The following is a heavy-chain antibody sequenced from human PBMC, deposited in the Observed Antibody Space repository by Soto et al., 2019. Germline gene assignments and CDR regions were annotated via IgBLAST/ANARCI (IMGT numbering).Heavy chain of an antibody. CDR2: ISYAGSNK. CDR3: AKDRGIAAANYYYYGMDV. J-gene: IGHJ6*02. CDR1: GFTFSSYA. Sequence: GVSLRLSCAASGFTFSSYAMSWVRQAPGKRPEWVAVISYAGSNKYYADSVKGRFTIFRDNSKNTLYLQMNSLRAEDTAVYYCAKDRGIAAANYYYYGMDVWGQGTTVTVSS. D-gene: IGHD6-13*01. V-gene: IGHV3-30*18.